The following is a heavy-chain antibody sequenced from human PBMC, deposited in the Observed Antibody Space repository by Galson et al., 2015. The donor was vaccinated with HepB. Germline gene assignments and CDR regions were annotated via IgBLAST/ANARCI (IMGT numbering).Heavy chain of an antibody. CDR1: GFTFSSYA. Sequence: SLRLSCAASGFTFSSYAMHWVRQAPGKGLEWVAVISYDGSNKYYADSVKGRFTISRDNSKNTLYLQMNSLRAEDTAVYYCARDLGVSSWYGDPWGQGTLVTVSS. D-gene: IGHD6-13*01. CDR2: ISYDGSNK. CDR3: ARDLGVSSWYGDP. J-gene: IGHJ5*02. V-gene: IGHV3-30-3*01.